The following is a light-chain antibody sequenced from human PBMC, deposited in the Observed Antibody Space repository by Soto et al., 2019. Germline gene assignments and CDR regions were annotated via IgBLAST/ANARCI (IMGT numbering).Light chain of an antibody. Sequence: DIQMTQSPSSLSASVGDRVTITCRASQAVSIDLGWYQQKPGKAPKRLIYAASSLQSGVPSRFSGSGSGTEFSLAISSLQPEDFATYYCLQHNSYTYAFGGGTKVEIK. CDR2: AAS. CDR1: QAVSID. CDR3: LQHNSYTYA. V-gene: IGKV1-17*01. J-gene: IGKJ4*01.